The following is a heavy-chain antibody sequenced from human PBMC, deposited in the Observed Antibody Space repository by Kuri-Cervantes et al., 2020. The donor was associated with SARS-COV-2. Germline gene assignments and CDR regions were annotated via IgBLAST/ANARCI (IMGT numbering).Heavy chain of an antibody. V-gene: IGHV3-64*01. J-gene: IGHJ3*02. CDR1: GFTVSSYA. CDR2: ISSNGGST. CDR3: ARDPSFDI. Sequence: GESLKISCAASGFTVSSYAMHWVRQAPGKGLEYVSAISSNGGSTYYANSVKGRFTISRDNSKNTLYLQMGSLRAEDMAVYYCARDPSFDIWGQGTMVTVSS.